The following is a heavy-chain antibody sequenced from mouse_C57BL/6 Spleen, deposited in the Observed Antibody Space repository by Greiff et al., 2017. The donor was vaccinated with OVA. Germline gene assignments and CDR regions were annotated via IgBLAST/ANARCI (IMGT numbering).Heavy chain of an antibody. CDR3: ARGREDHPY. CDR1: GYTFTDYY. CDR2: INPNNGGT. V-gene: IGHV1-26*01. J-gene: IGHJ3*01. Sequence: EVQLQQSGPELVKPGASVKISCKASGYTFTDYYMNWVKQSNGQSLEWIGDINPNNGGTSYNQKFKGKATVTVDKSSSTAYMELRSLTSEDSAVYYCARGREDHPYWGQGTLVTVSA.